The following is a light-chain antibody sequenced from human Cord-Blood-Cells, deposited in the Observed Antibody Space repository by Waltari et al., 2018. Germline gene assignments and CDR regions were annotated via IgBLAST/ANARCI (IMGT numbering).Light chain of an antibody. Sequence: DIQMTQSPSSLSASVGDRVTITCRASQSISSYLNWYQQKPGKAPKLLIYAASSLQSGVPSRFSVSGSGTEYTLTISSLQPEDCATYYCQQSYSTPWTFGQGTKVEIK. CDR2: AAS. V-gene: IGKV1-39*01. CDR3: QQSYSTPWT. J-gene: IGKJ1*01. CDR1: QSISSY.